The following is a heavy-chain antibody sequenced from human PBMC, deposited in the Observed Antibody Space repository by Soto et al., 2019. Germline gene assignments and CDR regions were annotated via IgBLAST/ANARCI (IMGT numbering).Heavy chain of an antibody. Sequence: EVQLLEPGGGLVQPGGSLRLSCVASGFNFKKFAMAWVRQAAGEGLEWVSGISCCGGSASYADSVKGRFSIARDDSKNTVSLQLNSLRVEDTAQYYCAKADGQQWLIPHLDNWGQGTLVTVS. J-gene: IGHJ4*02. CDR3: AKADGQQWLIPHLDN. V-gene: IGHV3-23*01. CDR2: ISCCGGSA. CDR1: GFNFKKFA. D-gene: IGHD6-19*01.